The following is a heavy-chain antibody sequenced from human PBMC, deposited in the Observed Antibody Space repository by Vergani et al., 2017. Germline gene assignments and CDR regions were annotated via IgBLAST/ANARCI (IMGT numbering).Heavy chain of an antibody. V-gene: IGHV4-30-4*08. CDR2: IHYSGST. CDR3: AREVAYCGGDCPDYFDY. CDR1: GGSISSGDYY. J-gene: IGHJ4*02. D-gene: IGHD2-21*01. Sequence: QVQLQESGPGLVKPSQTLSLTCTVSGGSISSGDYYWSWIRQPPGKGLEWIGYIHYSGSTYYNPSLKSRVTISVDTSKNQFSLKLSSVTAADTAVYYCAREVAYCGGDCPDYFDYWGQGTLVTVSS.